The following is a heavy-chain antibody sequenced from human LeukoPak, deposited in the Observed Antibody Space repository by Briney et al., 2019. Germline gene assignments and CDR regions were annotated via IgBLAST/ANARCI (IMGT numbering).Heavy chain of an antibody. CDR2: IYYSGST. CDR3: ARRARGNGMDV. CDR1: GYSISSSNW. Sequence: SETLSLTCAVSGYSISSSNWWGWIRQPPGKGLEWIGYIYYSGSTYYNPSLKSRVTMSVDTSKNQFSLKPSSVTAVDTAVYYCARRARGNGMDVWGQGTTVTVSS. J-gene: IGHJ6*02. V-gene: IGHV4-28*01. D-gene: IGHD1-26*01.